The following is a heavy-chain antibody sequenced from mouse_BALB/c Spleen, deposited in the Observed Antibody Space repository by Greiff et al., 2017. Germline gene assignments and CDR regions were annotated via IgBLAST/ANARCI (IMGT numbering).Heavy chain of an antibody. V-gene: IGHV2-6-7*01. CDR2: IWGDGST. D-gene: IGHD2-4*01. J-gene: IGHJ3*01. CDR1: GFSLTGYG. Sequence: QVQLKESGPGLVAPSQSLSITCTVSGFSLTGYGVNWVRQPPGKGLEWLGMIWGDGSTDYNSALKSRLSISKDNSKSQVFLKMNSLQTDDTARYYCAREKGGSTMMTTRGAWFAYWGQGTLVTVSA. CDR3: AREKGGSTMMTTRGAWFAY.